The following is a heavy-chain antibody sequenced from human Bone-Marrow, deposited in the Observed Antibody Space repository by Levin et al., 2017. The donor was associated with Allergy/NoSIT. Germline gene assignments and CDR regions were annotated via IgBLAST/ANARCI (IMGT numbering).Heavy chain of an antibody. CDR2: INHSGST. J-gene: IGHJ5*02. V-gene: IGHV4-34*01. CDR1: GGSFSGYY. CDR3: AGGYQLLASWFDP. D-gene: IGHD2-2*01. Sequence: SETLSLTCAVYGGSFSGYYWSWIRQPPGKGLEWIGEINHSGSTNYNPSLKSRVTISVDTSKNQFSLKLSSVTAADTAVYYCAGGYQLLASWFDPWGQGTLVTVSS.